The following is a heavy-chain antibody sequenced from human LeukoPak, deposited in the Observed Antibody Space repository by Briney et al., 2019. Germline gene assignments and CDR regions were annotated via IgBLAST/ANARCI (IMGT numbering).Heavy chain of an antibody. CDR3: ARFIAEAGTDAFDI. D-gene: IGHD6-13*01. J-gene: IGHJ3*02. Sequence: SETLSLTCAVSGGSISSYYWSWIRQPPGKGLEWIGYISYSGSTNYNPSLKSRVTISVDTSKNQFSLKLSSVTAADTAVYYCARFIAEAGTDAFDIWGQGTMVTVSS. CDR1: GGSISSYY. CDR2: ISYSGST. V-gene: IGHV4-59*01.